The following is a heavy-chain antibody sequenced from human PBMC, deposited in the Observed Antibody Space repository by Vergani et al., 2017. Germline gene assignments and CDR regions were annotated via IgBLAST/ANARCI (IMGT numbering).Heavy chain of an antibody. CDR1: VFTFSSYG. V-gene: IGHV3-30*03. J-gene: IGHJ3*02. Sequence: QVQLVESGGGVVQPGRSLRLSCAASVFTFSSYGMHWVRQAPGKGLEWVAVISYDGSNKYYADSVKGRFTISRDNSKNTLYLQMNSLRAEDTAVYYCELGLIPFDSSGSSYYYAFDIWGQGTMVTVSS. CDR2: ISYDGSNK. CDR3: ELGLIPFDSSGSSYYYAFDI. D-gene: IGHD3-22*01.